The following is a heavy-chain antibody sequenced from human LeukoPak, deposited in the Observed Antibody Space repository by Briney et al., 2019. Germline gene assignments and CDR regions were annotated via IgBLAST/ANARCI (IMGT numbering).Heavy chain of an antibody. D-gene: IGHD3-9*01. CDR3: ARDSANYDILTGQGYFDY. V-gene: IGHV3-30-3*01. Sequence: GGSLRLSCAASGFTFSSYAMHWVRQAPGKGLEWVAVISYDGSNKYYADSVKGRFTISRDNSKNTLYLQMNSLRAEDTAVYYCARDSANYDILTGQGYFDYWGQGTLVTVSS. CDR2: ISYDGSNK. J-gene: IGHJ4*02. CDR1: GFTFSSYA.